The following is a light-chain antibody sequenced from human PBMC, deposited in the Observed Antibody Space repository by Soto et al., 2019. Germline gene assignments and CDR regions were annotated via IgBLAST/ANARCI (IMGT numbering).Light chain of an antibody. CDR3: FSYTSSSTNYV. CDR2: EVS. Sequence: QSALTQPASVSGSPGQSITISCTGTSSDIGGYDYVSWYQQHPGKAPKLMIYEVSNRPSGVSNRFSGYKSGNTASLTISGLHAEDEAEYDCFSYTSSSTNYVFGTGTKVTVL. CDR1: SSDIGGYDY. J-gene: IGLJ1*01. V-gene: IGLV2-14*01.